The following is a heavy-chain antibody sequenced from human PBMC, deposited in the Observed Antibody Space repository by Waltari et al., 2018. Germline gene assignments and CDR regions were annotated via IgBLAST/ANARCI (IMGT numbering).Heavy chain of an antibody. J-gene: IGHJ3*02. Sequence: QVQLQQWGAGLLKPSETLSLTCAVYGGSFSGYYWSWIRQPPGKGLEWIGEINHTGSTNYNPSLKSRVTISVDTSKNQFSLKLSSVTAADTAVYYCARGTYDYVWGSYPSLDAFDIWGQGTMVTVSS. CDR2: INHTGST. CDR1: GGSFSGYY. D-gene: IGHD3-16*02. V-gene: IGHV4-34*01. CDR3: ARGTYDYVWGSYPSLDAFDI.